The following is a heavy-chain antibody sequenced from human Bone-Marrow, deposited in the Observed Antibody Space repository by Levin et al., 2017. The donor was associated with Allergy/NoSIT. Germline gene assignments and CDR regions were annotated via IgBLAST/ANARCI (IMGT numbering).Heavy chain of an antibody. J-gene: IGHJ5*01. Sequence: QPGGSLRLSCAASGFIFSTYGMHWVRQAPGKGLEWVTVISYDGSEKYYADSVKGRFTISRDSSKNTLYLQMNSLRPEDTALYYCAKPTTPYCSATSCSAGFDSWGQGTLVTVFS. CDR1: GFIFSTYG. CDR3: AKPTTPYCSATSCSAGFDS. CDR2: ISYDGSEK. V-gene: IGHV3-30*18. D-gene: IGHD2-2*01.